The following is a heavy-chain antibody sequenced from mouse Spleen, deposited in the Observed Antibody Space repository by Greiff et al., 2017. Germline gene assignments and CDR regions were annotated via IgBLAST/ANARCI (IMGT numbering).Heavy chain of an antibody. CDR1: GFTFTDYY. J-gene: IGHJ2*01. Sequence: EVKLVESGGGLVQPGGSLSLSCAASGFTFTDYYMSWVRQPPGKALEWLGFIRNKANGYTTEYSASVKGRFTISRDNSQSILYLQMNALRAEDSATYYCAKGGGYDYDVSYWGQGTTLTVSS. V-gene: IGHV7-3*03. D-gene: IGHD2-4*01. CDR2: IRNKANGYTT. CDR3: AKGGGYDYDVSY.